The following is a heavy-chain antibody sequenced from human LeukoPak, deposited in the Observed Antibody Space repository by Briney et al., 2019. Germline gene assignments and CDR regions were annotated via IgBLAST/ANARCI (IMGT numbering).Heavy chain of an antibody. D-gene: IGHD4-11*01. J-gene: IGHJ4*02. Sequence: GSSVKVSCKASGGTFSSYTISWLRQAPGQGLEWMGRIIPILGIANYAQKFQGRVTITADKSTSTAYMELSSLRSEDTAVYYCASLRSAVTAALDYWGQGTLVTVSS. CDR2: IIPILGIA. V-gene: IGHV1-69*02. CDR1: GGTFSSYT. CDR3: ASLRSAVTAALDY.